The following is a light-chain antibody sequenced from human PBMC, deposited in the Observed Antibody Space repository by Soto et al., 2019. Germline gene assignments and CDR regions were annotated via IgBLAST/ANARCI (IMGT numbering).Light chain of an antibody. CDR3: SSYTGSSTLYV. Sequence: QSLRTQPGSVSGSPGHSITISCTGTSSDVGTYNYVSWYQQHPGKAPKVMIYEVTYRPSGVSNRFSGSKSGNTASLTISGLQAEHEAEYYCSSYTGSSTLYVFGTGTKVTVL. J-gene: IGLJ1*01. CDR1: SSDVGTYNY. CDR2: EVT. V-gene: IGLV2-14*01.